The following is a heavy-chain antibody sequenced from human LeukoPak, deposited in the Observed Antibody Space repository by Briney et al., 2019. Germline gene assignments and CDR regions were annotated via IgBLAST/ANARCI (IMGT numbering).Heavy chain of an antibody. V-gene: IGHV3-49*03. J-gene: IGHJ4*02. Sequence: GGSLRLSCTASGFTFGDYAMSWFRQAPGKGLEWVGFIRSKAYGGTTEYAASVKGRFTISRDDSKSIAYLQMNSLKTEDTAVYYCTRFHYSSSWSHTPSDYWGQGTLVTVSS. CDR1: GFTFGDYA. CDR2: IRSKAYGGTT. D-gene: IGHD6-13*01. CDR3: TRFHYSSSWSHTPSDY.